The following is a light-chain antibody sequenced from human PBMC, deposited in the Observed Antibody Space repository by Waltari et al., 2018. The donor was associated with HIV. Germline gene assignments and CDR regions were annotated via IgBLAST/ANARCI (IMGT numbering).Light chain of an antibody. J-gene: IGKJ2*01. CDR1: QSISSW. Sequence: DIQMTQSPSTLSASVGDRVTITCRASQSISSWLAWYQQKPGKAPKLLIYKASTLESGVPSRFSGSGSGTEFTLTISSLQPDDFATYHCQHYDSYSPRYTFGRGTKLEIK. CDR3: QHYDSYSPRYT. CDR2: KAS. V-gene: IGKV1-5*03.